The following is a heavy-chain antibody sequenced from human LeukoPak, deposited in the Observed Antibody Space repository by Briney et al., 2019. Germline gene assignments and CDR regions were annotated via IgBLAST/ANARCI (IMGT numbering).Heavy chain of an antibody. V-gene: IGHV3-30*02. J-gene: IGHJ4*02. CDR1: GYTFTGYY. Sequence: SCKASGYTFTGYYMHWVRQAPGKGLEWVAFIRYDGNNGKYADSVKGRFTISRDNSKNTLSLQMNSLRAEDTAVYFCAKDWGSSSLYLVNWGQGTLVTVSS. D-gene: IGHD6-6*01. CDR3: AKDWGSSSLYLVN. CDR2: IRYDGNNG.